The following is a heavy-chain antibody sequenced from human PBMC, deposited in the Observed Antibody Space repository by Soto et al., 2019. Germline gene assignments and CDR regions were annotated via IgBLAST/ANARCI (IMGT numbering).Heavy chain of an antibody. Sequence: PSETLSLTCAVSGGSISSSNWWSWVRQPPGKGLEWIGEIYHSGSTNYNPSLKSRVTISVDKSKNQFSLKLSSVTAADTAVYYCARASPPHYYDSSGYPVAEYFQHWGQGTLVTVSS. CDR3: ARASPPHYYDSSGYPVAEYFQH. D-gene: IGHD3-22*01. CDR2: IYHSGST. J-gene: IGHJ1*01. V-gene: IGHV4-4*02. CDR1: GGSISSSNW.